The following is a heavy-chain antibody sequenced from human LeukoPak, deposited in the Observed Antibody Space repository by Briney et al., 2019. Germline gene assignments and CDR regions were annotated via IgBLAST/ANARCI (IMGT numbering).Heavy chain of an antibody. J-gene: IGHJ4*02. Sequence: GGSLRLSCAASGFTFDDYAMHWVRQAPGTGLEWVSGISWNSGSIGYADSVKGRFTISRDNAKNSLYLQMNSLRAEDTALYYCAKDIVVVPAAEGYFDYWGQGTLVTVSS. CDR1: GFTFDDYA. D-gene: IGHD2-2*01. V-gene: IGHV3-9*01. CDR2: ISWNSGSI. CDR3: AKDIVVVPAAEGYFDY.